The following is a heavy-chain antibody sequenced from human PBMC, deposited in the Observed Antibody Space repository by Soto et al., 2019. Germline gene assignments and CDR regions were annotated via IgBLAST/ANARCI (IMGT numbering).Heavy chain of an antibody. CDR1: GFTFSNFW. CDR2: IKQDGSET. D-gene: IGHD4-17*01. V-gene: IGHV3-7*03. J-gene: IGHJ4*02. CDR3: ATNTVTKVDDY. Sequence: GESLKISCAASGFTFSNFWMNWVRQAPGKGLEWVANIKQDGSETYYVDSVKGRFVISRDNAKNSLSLQMNSLTAEDTAVYYCATNTVTKVDDYWGQGTLVTVSS.